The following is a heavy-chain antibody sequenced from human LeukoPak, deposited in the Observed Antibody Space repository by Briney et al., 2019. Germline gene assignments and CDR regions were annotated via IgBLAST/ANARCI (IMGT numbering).Heavy chain of an antibody. CDR1: GGSISSYS. V-gene: IGHV4-59*01. J-gene: IGHJ3*02. CDR2: IYYSGST. CDR3: ARGGIAAAGALDI. Sequence: KSSETLSLTCTVSGGSISSYSWSWIRQPPGKGLEWIGYIYYSGSTNFNPSLKSRVTISVDTSKNQFSLKLSSVTAADTAVYYCARGGIAAAGALDIWGQGTMVTVSS. D-gene: IGHD6-13*01.